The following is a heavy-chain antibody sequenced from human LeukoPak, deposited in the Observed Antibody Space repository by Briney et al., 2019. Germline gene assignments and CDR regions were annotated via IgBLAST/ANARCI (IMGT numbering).Heavy chain of an antibody. D-gene: IGHD6-19*01. CDR2: IWYDGSNK. CDR1: GFTFSSYG. J-gene: IGHJ4*02. CDR3: ARAVAAGPLDY. Sequence: GGSLRLSCAASGFTFSSYGMHWVRQAPGKGLEWVAVIWYDGSNKYYADSVKGRFTISRDNAKNTLYLQMNSLRAEDTAVYYCARAVAAGPLDYWGQGTLVTVSS. V-gene: IGHV3-33*01.